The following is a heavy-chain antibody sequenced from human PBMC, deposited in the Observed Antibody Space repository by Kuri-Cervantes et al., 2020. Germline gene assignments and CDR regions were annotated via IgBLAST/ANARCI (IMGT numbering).Heavy chain of an antibody. CDR2: INPSGGST. CDR3: ASYWGILGSGSADAFDI. J-gene: IGHJ3*02. V-gene: IGHV1-46*01. CDR1: GYTFTGYY. D-gene: IGHD3-22*01. Sequence: ASVKVSCKASGYTFTGYYMHWVRQAPGQGLEWMGIINPSGGSTSYAQKFQGRVTMTRDTSTSTVYMELSSLRSEDTAVYYCASYWGILGSGSADAFDIWSQGTMVTVSS.